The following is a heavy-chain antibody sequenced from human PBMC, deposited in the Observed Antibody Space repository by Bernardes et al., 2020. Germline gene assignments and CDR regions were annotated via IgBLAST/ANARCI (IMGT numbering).Heavy chain of an antibody. Sequence: GSLRLSCAASGFTFSSYAMSWVRQAPGKGLEWVSTISGSGGSTYYADSVKGRFTISRDNSKNTLYLQMNSLRAEDTAVYYCAKFQAGSGKYYFDCWGQGTLVTVSS. CDR2: ISGSGGST. CDR1: GFTFSSYA. V-gene: IGHV3-23*01. CDR3: AKFQAGSGKYYFDC. D-gene: IGHD6-19*01. J-gene: IGHJ4*02.